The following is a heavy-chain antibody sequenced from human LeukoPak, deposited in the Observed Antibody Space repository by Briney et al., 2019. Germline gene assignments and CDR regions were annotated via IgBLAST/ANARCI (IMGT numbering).Heavy chain of an antibody. CDR1: RFTFRSYE. Sequence: PGGSLRLSCAASRFTFRSYEMNWVRQAPGKGLEWVANIKQDGSEKYYVDSVKGRFTISRDNAKNSLYLQMNSLRAEDTAVYYCARGSSGWYFDGYFDYWGQGTLVTVSS. CDR2: IKQDGSEK. D-gene: IGHD6-19*01. V-gene: IGHV3-7*04. J-gene: IGHJ4*02. CDR3: ARGSSGWYFDGYFDY.